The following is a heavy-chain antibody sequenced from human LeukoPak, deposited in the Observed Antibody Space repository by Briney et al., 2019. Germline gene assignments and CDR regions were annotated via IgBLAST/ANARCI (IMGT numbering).Heavy chain of an antibody. CDR3: AARGSRYSSGLDY. CDR1: GGSISSYY. V-gene: IGHV4-59*01. D-gene: IGHD6-19*01. J-gene: IGHJ4*02. Sequence: SETLSLTCPVSGGSISSYYWSCIRQPPGKGLEWVGSIYYSGSTNYNPSLKSRVTISVDTSKNQFSLKLSSVTAADTAVYYCAARGSRYSSGLDYWGQGDLVTVSS. CDR2: IYYSGST.